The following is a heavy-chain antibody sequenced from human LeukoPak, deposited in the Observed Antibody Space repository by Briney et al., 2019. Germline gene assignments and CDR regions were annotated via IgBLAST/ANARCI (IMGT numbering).Heavy chain of an antibody. CDR1: GFTFSSYS. CDR3: ARDYWRSIEY. Sequence: GGSLRLSCAASGFTFSSYSMNWVRQAPGKGLEWVSYISSSSSTIYYADSVKGRFTISRDNSKNTLYLQMNSLRAEDTAVYYCARDYWRSIEYWGQGALVTVSS. CDR2: ISSSSSTI. D-gene: IGHD2-2*01. V-gene: IGHV3-48*01. J-gene: IGHJ4*02.